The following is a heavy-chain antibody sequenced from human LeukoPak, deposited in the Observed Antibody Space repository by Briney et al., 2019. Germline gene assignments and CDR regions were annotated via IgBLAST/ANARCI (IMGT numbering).Heavy chain of an antibody. CDR2: IQYDGSKK. Sequence: GGSLRLSCVASGFTFSSNGMHWVRQAPGKGQEWVTFIQYDGSKKYYADSVKGRFTISRDNSKNTLYLQMNSLRAEDTAVYYCAKKGVVVTIRREKWGQGTLVTVSS. J-gene: IGHJ4*02. D-gene: IGHD3-22*01. CDR3: AKKGVVVTIRREK. V-gene: IGHV3-30*02. CDR1: GFTFSSNG.